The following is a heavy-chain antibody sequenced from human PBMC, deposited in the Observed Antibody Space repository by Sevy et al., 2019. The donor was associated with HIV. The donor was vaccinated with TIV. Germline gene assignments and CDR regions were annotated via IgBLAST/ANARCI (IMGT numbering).Heavy chain of an antibody. D-gene: IGHD6-19*01. V-gene: IGHV4-61*01. CDR3: ASRSSGWCSEGVYYFDY. CDR1: GGSVSSGSYY. CDR2: IYYSGST. J-gene: IGHJ4*02. Sequence: SETLSLTCTVSGGSVSSGSYYWSWIRQPPGKGLEWIGYIYYSGSTNYNPSLKSRVTISVDTSKNQFSLKLSSVTAADTAVYYCASRSSGWCSEGVYYFDYWGQGTLVTVSS.